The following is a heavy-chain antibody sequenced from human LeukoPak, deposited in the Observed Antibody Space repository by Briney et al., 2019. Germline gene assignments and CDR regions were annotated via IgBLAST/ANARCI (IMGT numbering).Heavy chain of an antibody. CDR3: ARHPTGLFDY. CDR2: IYHSGST. CDR1: GYSISSGYY. D-gene: IGHD3-10*01. Sequence: SETLSLTCTVSGYSISSGYYWGWIRQPPGKGLEWIGSIYHSGSTYYNPSLKSRVTISVDTSKNQFSLKLSSVTAADTAVYYCARHPTGLFDYWGQGTLVTVSS. V-gene: IGHV4-38-2*02. J-gene: IGHJ4*02.